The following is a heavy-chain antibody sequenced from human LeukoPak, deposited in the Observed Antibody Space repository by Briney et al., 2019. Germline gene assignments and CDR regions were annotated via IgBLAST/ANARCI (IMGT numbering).Heavy chain of an antibody. Sequence: PGGSLRLSCAASGFTFSSYSMNWVRQAPGKGLEWVSSISSSSSYIYYADSVKGRFTISRDNAKNSLYLQMNSLRAEDTAVYYCAREKGQQLPIDYWGQGTLVTVSS. CDR2: ISSSSSYI. D-gene: IGHD6-13*01. V-gene: IGHV3-21*01. CDR1: GFTFSSYS. CDR3: AREKGQQLPIDY. J-gene: IGHJ4*02.